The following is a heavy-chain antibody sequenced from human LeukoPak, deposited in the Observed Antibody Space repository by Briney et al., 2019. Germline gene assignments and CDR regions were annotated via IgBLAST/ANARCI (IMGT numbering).Heavy chain of an antibody. D-gene: IGHD6-13*01. V-gene: IGHV1-69*06. CDR2: VIPIFSTA. CDR3: ARDRSLYSSTWYVPRDGFDI. J-gene: IGHJ3*02. CDR1: GGTFSNYA. Sequence: ASVEVSCKASGGTFSNYAIGWVRQAPGQGLKWMGGVIPIFSTANYAQKFQGRVTITADRSTSTAYMELSSLRSEDTAVYYCARDRSLYSSTWYVPRDGFDIWGQGTMVTVSS.